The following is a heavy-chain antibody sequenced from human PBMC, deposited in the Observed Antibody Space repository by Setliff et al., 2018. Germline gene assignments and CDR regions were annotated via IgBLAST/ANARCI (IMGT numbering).Heavy chain of an antibody. J-gene: IGHJ4*03. CDR2: VFFNGAA. CDR3: ARGGTYRYFDF. Sequence: SETLSLTCTVSGGSISGTSTETFLWSWIRQPPGKGLAFIGYVFFNGAAKYDPSLKSRVAISVDTSREQFSLELSSVTAADTAVYFCARGGTYRYFDFWGQGALVTVSS. V-gene: IGHV4-61*01. CDR1: GGSISGTSTETFL.